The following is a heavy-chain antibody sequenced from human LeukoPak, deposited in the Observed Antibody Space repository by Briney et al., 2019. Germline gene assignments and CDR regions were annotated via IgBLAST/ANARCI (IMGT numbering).Heavy chain of an antibody. CDR1: GFIFSNYG. J-gene: IGHJ4*02. D-gene: IGHD1-26*01. CDR3: SKVARLGWELLSYYFDF. Sequence: GGSLRLFCAASGFIFSNYGMHWVRQAPGKGLEWVAVISSDGSKKFYADSVKGRFTISRDNSKNTLYLQMNSLRPEDTAVYYCSKVARLGWELLSYYFDFWGQGTLVTVSS. V-gene: IGHV3-30*18. CDR2: ISSDGSKK.